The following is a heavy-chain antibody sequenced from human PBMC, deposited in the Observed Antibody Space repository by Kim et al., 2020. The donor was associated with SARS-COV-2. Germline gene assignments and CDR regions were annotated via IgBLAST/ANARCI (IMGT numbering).Heavy chain of an antibody. Sequence: GGSLRLSCAASGFTFSGYTMHWVRQAPGKGLEWVSSISSTSTYIFYADSLKGRFTISRDNGKTSLYLHMSSLRAEDTAVYYCVRDRGYSGYNLFDYWGQGTLVTVSS. CDR2: ISSTSTYI. CDR1: GFTFSGYT. J-gene: IGHJ4*02. D-gene: IGHD5-12*01. V-gene: IGHV3-21*01. CDR3: VRDRGYSGYNLFDY.